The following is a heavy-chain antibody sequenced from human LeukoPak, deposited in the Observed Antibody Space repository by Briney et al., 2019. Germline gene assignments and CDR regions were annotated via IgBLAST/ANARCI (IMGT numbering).Heavy chain of an antibody. D-gene: IGHD5/OR15-5a*01. Sequence: ASVKVSCKASGYTFTSYYMHWARQAPGQGLEWMGVIHPSGGSTTYSQKFQGRVTMTRDTSTSTVYMELSSLRSEDTAVYYCARDRRVYDFPYYYGMDVWGQGTTVTVSS. V-gene: IGHV1-46*01. J-gene: IGHJ6*02. CDR2: IHPSGGST. CDR3: ARDRRVYDFPYYYGMDV. CDR1: GYTFTSYY.